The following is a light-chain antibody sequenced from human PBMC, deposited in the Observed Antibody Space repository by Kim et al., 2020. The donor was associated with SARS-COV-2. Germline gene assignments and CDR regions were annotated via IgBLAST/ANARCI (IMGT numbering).Light chain of an antibody. V-gene: IGKV3-15*01. CDR1: QSVSSK. Sequence: EIVMTQSPATLSVSPGERATLSCRASQSVSSKLAWYQQKPGQAPRLLIFGASTRATGIPSRFSGSGSGTEFTLTISSLQSEDFAVYYCHHYNNWPLTFSGGTKVEI. J-gene: IGKJ4*01. CDR3: HHYNNWPLT. CDR2: GAS.